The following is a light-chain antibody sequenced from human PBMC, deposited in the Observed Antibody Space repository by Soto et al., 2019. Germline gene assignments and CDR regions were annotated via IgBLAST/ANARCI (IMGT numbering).Light chain of an antibody. V-gene: IGKV3-15*01. CDR2: GAS. CDR3: RQYYNWPRT. CDR1: QSVSSN. J-gene: IGKJ1*01. Sequence: EIVMKQSPATLSVSQGERATLSCRASQSVSSNLAWYQQKPGQAPRLLIYGASTRATGIPDRFSGSGSGTEFTLSISSLQSEDFAVYYCRQYYNWPRTFGQGTKVDIK.